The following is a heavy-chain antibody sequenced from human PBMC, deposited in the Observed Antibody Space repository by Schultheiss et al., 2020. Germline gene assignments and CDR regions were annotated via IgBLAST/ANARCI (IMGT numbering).Heavy chain of an antibody. V-gene: IGHV4-59*01. CDR2: IYYSGST. Sequence: SETLSLTCAVYGGSFSGYYWSWIRQPPGKGLEWIGYIYYSGSTNYNPSLKSRVTISVDTSKNQFSLKLSSVTAADTAVYFCARDIVGATDYWGQGTLVTVSS. CDR3: ARDIVGATDY. CDR1: GGSFSGYY. J-gene: IGHJ4*02. D-gene: IGHD1-26*01.